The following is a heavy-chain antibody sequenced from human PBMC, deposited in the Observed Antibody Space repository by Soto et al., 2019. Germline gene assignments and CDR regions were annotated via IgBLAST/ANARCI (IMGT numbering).Heavy chain of an antibody. J-gene: IGHJ4*02. D-gene: IGHD3-16*01. Sequence: QVQLQESGPGLVKPSETLSLTCTVSGGSVSSGSYYWSWIRQPPGKGLEWLGYIYNSGSTIYKPSLRSRVTISVDTANNQFSLKLSSVTAADTAVYYCARAPDGLGYFDYWGQGTLVTVSS. CDR2: IYNSGST. V-gene: IGHV4-61*01. CDR3: ARAPDGLGYFDY. CDR1: GGSVSSGSYY.